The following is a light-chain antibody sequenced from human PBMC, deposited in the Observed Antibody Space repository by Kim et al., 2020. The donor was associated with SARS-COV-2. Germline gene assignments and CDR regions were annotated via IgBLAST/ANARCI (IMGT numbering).Light chain of an antibody. V-gene: IGKV3-11*01. J-gene: IGKJ4*01. Sequence: EIVLTQSPATLSLSPGERATLPCRASQSVGNYLAWYQQKPGQAPRLLIYDASSRATGIPARFSGSGSGTDFTLTISSLEPEDFAVYYCQQRSNWPPLTFGGGTKVEI. CDR1: QSVGNY. CDR3: QQRSNWPPLT. CDR2: DAS.